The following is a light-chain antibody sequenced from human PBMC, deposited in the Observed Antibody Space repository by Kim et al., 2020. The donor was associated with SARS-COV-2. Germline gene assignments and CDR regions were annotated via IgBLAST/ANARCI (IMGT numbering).Light chain of an antibody. V-gene: IGKV1-39*01. Sequence: ASVGDKVTIDSRASQTINIYLNWYQQRPGKAPNLLIHSGSSLQSGVPSRFSGSGSGTGFTLTISSLQPEDVATYYCQQAYGTPPTFGPGTKVDIK. CDR1: QTINIY. J-gene: IGKJ3*01. CDR2: SGS. CDR3: QQAYGTPPT.